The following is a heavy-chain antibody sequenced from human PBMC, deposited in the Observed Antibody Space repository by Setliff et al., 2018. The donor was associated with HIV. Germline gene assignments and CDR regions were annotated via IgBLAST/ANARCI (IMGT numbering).Heavy chain of an antibody. V-gene: IGHV3-7*02. CDR2: IKQDGSEK. J-gene: IGHJ4*02. CDR1: GLTFSTYG. Sequence: GGSLSLSCAAPGLTFSTYGMSWVRQAPGKGLEWVANIKQDGSEKNYMDSVKGRSTISRDNAKNSLYLQMNSLRAEDTAVYYCARPNYYDSSGSFDYWGQGTLVTVSS. CDR3: ARPNYYDSSGSFDY. D-gene: IGHD3-22*01.